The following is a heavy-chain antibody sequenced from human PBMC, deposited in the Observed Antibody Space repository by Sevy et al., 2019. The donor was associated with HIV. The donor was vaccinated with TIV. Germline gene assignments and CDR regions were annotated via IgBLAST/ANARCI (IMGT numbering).Heavy chain of an antibody. D-gene: IGHD2-2*01. CDR3: ARDTYCSSTVSYYYYYGMDV. V-gene: IGHV3-30*04. J-gene: IGHJ6*02. CDR2: ISYDGSNK. CDR1: GFTFSSYA. Sequence: GGSLRLSCAASGFTFSSYAMHWVRQAPGKGLEWVAVISYDGSNKYYADSVKGRFTISRDNSKNTLYLQMNSLRAEDTAVYYCARDTYCSSTVSYYYYYGMDVWGQGTTVTVS.